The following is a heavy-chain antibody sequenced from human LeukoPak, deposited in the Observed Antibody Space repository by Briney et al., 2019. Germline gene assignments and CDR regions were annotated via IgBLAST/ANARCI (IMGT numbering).Heavy chain of an antibody. CDR1: GYTFTSYG. D-gene: IGHD6-19*01. V-gene: IGHV1-18*01. CDR3: ARDMGSGWAEFDP. J-gene: IGHJ5*02. Sequence: ASVKVSCKASGYTFTSYGISWVRQAPGQGLEWMGWISAYNGNTYYAQKLKGRVTMTTDTSTSTPYMELRSLRSDDTAVYYCARDMGSGWAEFDPWGQGTLVTVSS. CDR2: ISAYNGNT.